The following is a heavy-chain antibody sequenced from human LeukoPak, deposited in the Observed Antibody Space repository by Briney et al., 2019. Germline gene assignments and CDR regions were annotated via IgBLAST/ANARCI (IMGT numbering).Heavy chain of an antibody. D-gene: IGHD3-9*01. J-gene: IGHJ5*02. CDR3: ARLTGYSSESWFDP. CDR2: IYYSGDT. V-gene: IGHV4-59*01. Sequence: SETLSLTCTVSDGSISGYSWSWIRQPPGKGLEWIGYIYYSGDTNYNPSLKNRVSLSVDTSRNQLSLQLSSVTTADTAVYYCARLTGYSSESWFDPWGQGTLVTVSS. CDR1: DGSISGYS.